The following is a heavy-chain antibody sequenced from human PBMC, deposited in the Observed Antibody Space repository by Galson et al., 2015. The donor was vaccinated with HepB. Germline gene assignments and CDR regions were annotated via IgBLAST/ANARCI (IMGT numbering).Heavy chain of an antibody. Sequence: LRLSCAASGFTFSSYAMHWVRQAPGRGLEWMAVISYDGSNKYYADSVKGRFTVSRDNSKNTLYLQMNSLRAEDTAVYYCARDGKRYYDFWSGYSNWFDPWGQGTLVTVAS. CDR1: GFTFSSYA. V-gene: IGHV3-30-3*01. D-gene: IGHD3-3*01. CDR2: ISYDGSNK. J-gene: IGHJ5*02. CDR3: ARDGKRYYDFWSGYSNWFDP.